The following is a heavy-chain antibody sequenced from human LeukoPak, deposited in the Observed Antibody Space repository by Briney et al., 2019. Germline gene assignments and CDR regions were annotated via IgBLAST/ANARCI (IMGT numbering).Heavy chain of an antibody. CDR3: AREGGDGGPFDY. Sequence: GASVKVSCKASGSTFTTYFMHWVRQAPGQGLEWMGIIHTSGGTTKYAQKFQDRVTMTRDTSTNTVYMELSSLKFDDTAVYYCAREGGDGGPFDYWGQGTLVTVSS. J-gene: IGHJ4*02. CDR2: IHTSGGTT. D-gene: IGHD4-23*01. CDR1: GSTFTTYF. V-gene: IGHV1-46*01.